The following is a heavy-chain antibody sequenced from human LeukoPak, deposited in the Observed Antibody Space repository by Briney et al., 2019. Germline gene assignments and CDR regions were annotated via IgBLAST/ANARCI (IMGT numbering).Heavy chain of an antibody. CDR2: IYSGSI. CDR1: GDSISGYY. D-gene: IGHD2/OR15-2a*01. Sequence: SETLSLTCTVSGDSISGYYWTWIRQPPGKGLEWIGYIYSGSINYNPSLKSRLTISVDTSKNQFSLKLSSVTAADTAVYYCARLRGIYFPDFWGQGTLVTVSS. V-gene: IGHV4-59*01. CDR3: ARLRGIYFPDF. J-gene: IGHJ4*02.